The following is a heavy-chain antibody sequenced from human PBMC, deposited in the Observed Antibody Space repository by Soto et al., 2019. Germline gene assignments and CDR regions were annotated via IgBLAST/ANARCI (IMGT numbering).Heavy chain of an antibody. Sequence: GGFLRLSCAASGFTFDDYAMHWVRQAPGKGLEWVSGISWNSGSIGYADSVKGRFTISRDNAKNSLYLQMNSLRAEDTALYYCAKDGYYYGSGSHWLDYWGQGTLVTVSS. V-gene: IGHV3-9*01. D-gene: IGHD3-10*01. CDR2: ISWNSGSI. CDR3: AKDGYYYGSGSHWLDY. J-gene: IGHJ4*02. CDR1: GFTFDDYA.